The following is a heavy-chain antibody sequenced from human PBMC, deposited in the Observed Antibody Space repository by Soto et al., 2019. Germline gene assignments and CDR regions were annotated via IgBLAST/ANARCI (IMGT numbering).Heavy chain of an antibody. Sequence: ASVKVSCKASGYTSTGYYTHWVRQAPGQGLEWMGWINPNSGGTNYAQKFQGRVTMTRDTSISTAYMELSRLRTDDSAVYYCARGWELIHFYFDSWGQGTLVTVSS. CDR2: INPNSGGT. J-gene: IGHJ4*02. CDR1: GYTSTGYY. CDR3: ARGWELIHFYFDS. V-gene: IGHV1-2*02. D-gene: IGHD1-26*01.